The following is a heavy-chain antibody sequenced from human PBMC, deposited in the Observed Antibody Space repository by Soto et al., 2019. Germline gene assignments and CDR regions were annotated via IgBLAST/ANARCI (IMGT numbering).Heavy chain of an antibody. CDR1: GFTFSSYA. CDR3: ARVRGDSSYYYYMDV. V-gene: IGHV3-23*01. CDR2: ISGSGGST. D-gene: IGHD3-16*01. J-gene: IGHJ6*03. Sequence: PGGSLRLSCAASGFTFSSYAMSWVREAPGKGLEWVSAISGSGGSTYYADSVKGRFTISRDNAKNSLYLQMNSLRAEDTAVYYCARVRGDSSYYYYMDVWGKGTTVTSP.